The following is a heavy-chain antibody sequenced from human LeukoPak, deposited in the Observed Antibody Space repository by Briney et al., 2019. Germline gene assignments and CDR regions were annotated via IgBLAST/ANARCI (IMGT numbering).Heavy chain of an antibody. CDR3: ARVVGAVAGLDY. D-gene: IGHD6-19*01. J-gene: IGHJ4*02. CDR2: IYSGGST. CDR1: GFTVSSNY. Sequence: GGSLRLSCAASGFTVSSNYMSWVRQAPGKGLEWVSVIYSGGSTYYADSVKGRFTISRDNSKNTLYLQMNSLRAEDTAVYYCARVVGAVAGLDYWGQGTLVTVSS. V-gene: IGHV3-66*01.